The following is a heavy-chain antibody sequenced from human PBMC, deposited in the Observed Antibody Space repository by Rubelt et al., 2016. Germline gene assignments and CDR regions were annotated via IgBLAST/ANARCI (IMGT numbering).Heavy chain of an antibody. D-gene: IGHD3-10*01. J-gene: IGHJ4*02. Sequence: QVQLVQSGAEVKKPGASVKVSCKVSGYTLTELSMHWVRQAPGKGLEWMGGFDPDDGRTIYAQKFQGVVTMTEDTSTDTAYMELSSLRSEDTAVYYCATRSLWFGEIDRYFDYWGQGTLVTVSS. V-gene: IGHV1-24*01. CDR3: ATRSLWFGEIDRYFDY. CDR2: FDPDDGRT. CDR1: GYTLTELS.